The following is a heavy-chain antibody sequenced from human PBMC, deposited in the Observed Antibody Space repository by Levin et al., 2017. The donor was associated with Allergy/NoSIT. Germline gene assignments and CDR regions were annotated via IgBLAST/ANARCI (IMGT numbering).Heavy chain of an antibody. J-gene: IGHJ4*02. D-gene: IGHD6-13*01. CDR3: GRGNRGIDY. CDR1: GGSLRSGDYY. Sequence: SQTLSLTCTVSGGSLRSGDYYWTWIRQPPGKGLEWIGYIYHTGATYYNPSLMSRLSMSVDTSKNQFSLKLNSVTVADTAVYYCGRGNRGIDYWGQGTLVTVAS. V-gene: IGHV4-30-4*01. CDR2: IYHTGAT.